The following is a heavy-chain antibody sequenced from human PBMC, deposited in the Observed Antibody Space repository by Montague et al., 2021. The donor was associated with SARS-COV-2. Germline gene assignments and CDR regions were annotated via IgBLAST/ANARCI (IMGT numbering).Heavy chain of an antibody. CDR3: AREDRWNWFDP. J-gene: IGHJ5*02. Sequence: KPSLKSRVTISVDTSKNQFSLKLSSVTAADTAVYFFAREDRWNWFDPWGQGVLVTVSS. D-gene: IGHD5-24*01. V-gene: IGHV4-59*01.